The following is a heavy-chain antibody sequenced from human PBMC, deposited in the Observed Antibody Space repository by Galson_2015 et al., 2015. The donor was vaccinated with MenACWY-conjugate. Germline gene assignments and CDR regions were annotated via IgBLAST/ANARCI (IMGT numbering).Heavy chain of an antibody. CDR1: GFTFSSYG. CDR2: ISGSGGST. V-gene: IGHV3-NL1*01. CDR3: AKDRALVSVGSCDY. D-gene: IGHD5/OR15-5a*01. Sequence: SLRLSCAASGFTFSSYGMHWVRQAPGKGLEWVSAISGSGGSTYYADSVKGRFTISRDNSKNTLYLQMNSLRAEDTAVYYCAKDRALVSVGSCDYWGQGTLVTVSS. J-gene: IGHJ4*02.